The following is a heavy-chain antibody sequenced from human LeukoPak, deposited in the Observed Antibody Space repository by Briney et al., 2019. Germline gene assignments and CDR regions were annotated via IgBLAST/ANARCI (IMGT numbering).Heavy chain of an antibody. CDR1: GGSISTYH. J-gene: IGHJ4*02. CDR3: ARDKQHSYGRYFDH. V-gene: IGHV4-59*01. D-gene: IGHD5-18*01. Sequence: SETLSLTCSVSGGSISTYHWNWIRKPPGKGLEWIGYMQSTGISKYSPSLKSRVAIFVDTSKNQVVLNLSSATAADTAVYYCARDKQHSYGRYFDHWGQGMLVTVSS. CDR2: MQSTGIS.